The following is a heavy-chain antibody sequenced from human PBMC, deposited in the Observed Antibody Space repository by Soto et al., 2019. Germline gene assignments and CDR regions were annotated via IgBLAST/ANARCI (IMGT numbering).Heavy chain of an antibody. CDR2: ITRSSPYT. J-gene: IGHJ4*02. V-gene: IGHV3-11*05. Sequence: QVQLVESGGGLVKPGGSLRLSCAASGFTFSDYYMSWIRQAPGKGLEWVSYITRSSPYTNYADSVKGRFTISRDNAKNSQYLQMNSLRAEDTAGYYCASPQGGGYELNYWGQGTLVTVSS. CDR1: GFTFSDYY. D-gene: IGHD5-12*01. CDR3: ASPQGGGYELNY.